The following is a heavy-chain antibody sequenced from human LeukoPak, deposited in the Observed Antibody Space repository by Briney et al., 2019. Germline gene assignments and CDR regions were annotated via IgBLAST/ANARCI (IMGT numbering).Heavy chain of an antibody. D-gene: IGHD1-26*01. CDR3: ARARWELLRGWFDP. CDR2: IIPIFGTA. V-gene: IGHV1-69*01. CDR1: GGTFSTYA. Sequence: GSSVKVSCKASGGTFSTYAISWVRQAPGQGLEWMGGIIPIFGTANYARKFQGRVTIIADESTSTAYMELSSLRSEDTAVYYCARARWELLRGWFDPWGQGTLVTVSS. J-gene: IGHJ5*02.